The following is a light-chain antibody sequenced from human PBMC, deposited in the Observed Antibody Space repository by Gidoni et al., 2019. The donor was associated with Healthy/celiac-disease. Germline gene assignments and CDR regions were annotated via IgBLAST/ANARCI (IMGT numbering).Light chain of an antibody. J-gene: IGKJ4*01. CDR1: QGISSA. CDR3: QQFNSYPLT. CDR2: DAT. V-gene: IGKV1-13*02. Sequence: IQLIQSLSSLSASVGARVTITCRASQGISSALAWYQQKPGKAPKVLIYDATNLESGVPSRFSGSGSGTDFTLTISSLQPEDFATYYCQQFNSYPLTFGGGTKVEIK.